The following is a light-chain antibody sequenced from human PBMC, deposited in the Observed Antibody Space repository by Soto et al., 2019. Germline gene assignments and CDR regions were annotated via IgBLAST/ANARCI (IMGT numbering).Light chain of an antibody. CDR1: SSNLGSNF. V-gene: IGLV1-47*01. Sequence: QSVPTQPPSASGTPGQRVTISCSGSSSNLGSNFVFWYQQLPGAAPKLLISRNNERPSGVPARFSGSKSGTSASLAISGLRSEDEADYHCAAWDDSLSGVVFGGGTKLTVL. CDR3: AAWDDSLSGVV. J-gene: IGLJ3*02. CDR2: RNN.